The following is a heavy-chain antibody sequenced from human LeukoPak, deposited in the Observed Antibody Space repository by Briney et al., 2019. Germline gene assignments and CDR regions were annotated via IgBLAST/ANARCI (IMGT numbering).Heavy chain of an antibody. V-gene: IGHV4-38-2*02. D-gene: IGHD3-22*01. CDR2: IYHSGST. CDR3: ARDPSDSSGYYGDYYYYYYYMDV. J-gene: IGHJ6*03. Sequence: PSETLSLTCTVSGYSISSGYYWGWIRQPPGKGLEWIGSIYHSGSTYYNPSLKSRVTISVDTSKNQFSLKLSSVTAADTAVYYCARDPSDSSGYYGDYYYYYYYMDVWGKGTTVTVSS. CDR1: GYSISSGYY.